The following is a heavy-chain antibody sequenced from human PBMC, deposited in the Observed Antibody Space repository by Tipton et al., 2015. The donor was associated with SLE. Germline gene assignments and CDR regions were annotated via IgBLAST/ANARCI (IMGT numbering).Heavy chain of an antibody. CDR2: INHSGST. D-gene: IGHD6-6*01. V-gene: IGHV4-34*01. J-gene: IGHJ3*02. Sequence: TLSITCAVYGGSFSGYYWSWIRQPPGKGLEWIGEINHSGSTNYNPSLKSRVTISVDTSKNQFSLKLSSVTAADTAVYYCARSMSIAARGNAFDIWGQGTMVTVSS. CDR3: ARSMSIAARGNAFDI. CDR1: GGSFSGYY.